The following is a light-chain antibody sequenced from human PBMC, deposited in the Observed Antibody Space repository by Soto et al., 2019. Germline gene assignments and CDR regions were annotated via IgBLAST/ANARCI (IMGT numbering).Light chain of an antibody. CDR3: QQYDNLPIT. J-gene: IGKJ5*01. CDR1: QTISTY. V-gene: IGKV1-33*01. Sequence: DIQMTQSPSSLSASVGDRVTITCRASQTISTYLHWYQQKAGEAPKLLIYAASNLETGVPSRFSGSGSGTDFTFTISSLQPEDIATYYCQQYDNLPITFGQGTRLEIK. CDR2: AAS.